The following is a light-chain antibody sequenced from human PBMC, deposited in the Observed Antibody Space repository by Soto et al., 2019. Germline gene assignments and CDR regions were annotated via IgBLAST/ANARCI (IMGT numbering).Light chain of an antibody. Sequence: QTVVTQPPSVSGAPRQRVTISCTGCSSNIGAGYDVHWYQQLPGTAPKLLIYGNSNRPSGVPDRFSGSKSGASASLAITGLQPEDEADYYCQSYDISLTTWVFGGGTKLTVL. CDR1: SSNIGAGYD. J-gene: IGLJ3*02. CDR2: GNS. V-gene: IGLV1-40*03. CDR3: QSYDISLTTWV.